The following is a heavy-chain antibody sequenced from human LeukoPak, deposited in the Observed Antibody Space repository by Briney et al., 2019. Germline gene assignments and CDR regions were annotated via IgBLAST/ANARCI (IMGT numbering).Heavy chain of an antibody. D-gene: IGHD2-2*01. CDR2: INPNSGGT. J-gene: IGHJ6*03. CDR3: ARGGSPIYYYYMDV. Sequence: ASVKVSCKASGYTFTSYDINWVRQATGQGLEWMGWINPNSGGTNFAQKFQGRVTMARDTSISTAYMGLSRLRSDDTAVYYCARGGSPIYYYYMDVWGKGTTVTISS. V-gene: IGHV1-2*02. CDR1: GYTFTSYD.